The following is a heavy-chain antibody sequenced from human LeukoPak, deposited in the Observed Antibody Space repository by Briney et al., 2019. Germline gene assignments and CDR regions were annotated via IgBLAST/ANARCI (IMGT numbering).Heavy chain of an antibody. CDR1: GFTFSSYW. CDR3: ASETYIVAVPAATFDY. J-gene: IGHJ4*02. D-gene: IGHD2-2*01. V-gene: IGHV3-74*01. Sequence: GGSLRLSCAASGFTFSSYWMHWVRQAPGKGLVWVSRINSDGSSTSYADSVKGRFTISRDNAKNTLYLQMNSLRAEDTAVYYCASETYIVAVPAATFDYWGQGTLVTVSS. CDR2: INSDGSST.